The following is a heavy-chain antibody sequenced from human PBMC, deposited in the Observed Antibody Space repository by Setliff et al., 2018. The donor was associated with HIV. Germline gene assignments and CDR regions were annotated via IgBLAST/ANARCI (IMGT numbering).Heavy chain of an antibody. CDR2: INHSGRT. CDR1: GGSFTDYY. CDR3: ARGARLLAAYSDRWYYFYMAV. Sequence: KPSETLSLTCAVFGGSFTDYYWIWIRQPPGKGLEWIGEINHSGRTHYNPSLKSRFIISVDTYKNQFSLKVNSMTAADTAVYYCARGARLLAAYSDRWYYFYMAVWGKGTTVTVSS. V-gene: IGHV4-34*01. J-gene: IGHJ6*03. D-gene: IGHD2-15*01.